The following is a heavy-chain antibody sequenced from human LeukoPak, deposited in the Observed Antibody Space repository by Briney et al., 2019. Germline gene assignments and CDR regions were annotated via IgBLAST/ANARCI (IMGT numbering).Heavy chain of an antibody. CDR2: ISSSGTTI. D-gene: IGHD3-22*01. V-gene: IGHV3-11*04. Sequence: PGGSLRLSCAASGFTFSDYYMSWIRQAPGKGLEWVSYISSSGTTIYYADSVKGRFTISRDNAKNSLYLQMNDLRAGDTAVYYCARDSAMKNYYDSSGYYINSYYFDYWGQGTLVTVSS. J-gene: IGHJ4*02. CDR1: GFTFSDYY. CDR3: ARDSAMKNYYDSSGYYINSYYFDY.